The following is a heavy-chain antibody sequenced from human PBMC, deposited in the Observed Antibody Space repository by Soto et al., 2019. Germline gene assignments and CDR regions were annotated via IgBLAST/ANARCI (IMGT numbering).Heavy chain of an antibody. V-gene: IGHV3-48*03. CDR1: GFTFSSFE. Sequence: GGSLRLSCAASGFTFSSFEMNWVRQAPGKGLEWVSKIGSSGSTIWYADSVKGRFTISRDNAKNSLYLQMNSLRGEDTAVYYCARATYSSSYYFDSWGQGTLVTVST. D-gene: IGHD6-6*01. CDR2: IGSSGSTI. J-gene: IGHJ4*02. CDR3: ARATYSSSYYFDS.